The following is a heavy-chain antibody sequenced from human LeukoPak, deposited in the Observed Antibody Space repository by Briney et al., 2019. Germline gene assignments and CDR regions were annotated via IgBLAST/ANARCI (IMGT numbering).Heavy chain of an antibody. D-gene: IGHD2-15*01. J-gene: IGHJ6*03. CDR2: ISAYNGNT. Sequence: ASVKVSCKASGYTFTSYGISWVRQAPGQGLEWMGWISAYNGNTNYAQKLQGRVTMTTDTSTSTAYMELRSLRSDDTAVYYCARGVAYCSGGSCYYYYYYMDVWGKGTTVTVSS. CDR1: GYTFTSYG. V-gene: IGHV1-18*01. CDR3: ARGVAYCSGGSCYYYYYYMDV.